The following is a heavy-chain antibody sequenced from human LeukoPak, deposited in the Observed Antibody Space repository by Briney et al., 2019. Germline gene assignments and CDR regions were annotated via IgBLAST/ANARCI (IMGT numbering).Heavy chain of an antibody. CDR1: GFTFSNYE. CDR3: AELGITMIGGV. Sequence: TGGSLRLSCAASGFTFSNYEMHWVRQAPGKGLEWVSYISSSGSDIYYADSVKGRFTISRDNAKNSLYLQMNSLRAEDTAVYYCAELGITMIGGVWGKGTTVTISS. J-gene: IGHJ6*04. V-gene: IGHV3-48*03. D-gene: IGHD3-10*02. CDR2: ISSSGSDI.